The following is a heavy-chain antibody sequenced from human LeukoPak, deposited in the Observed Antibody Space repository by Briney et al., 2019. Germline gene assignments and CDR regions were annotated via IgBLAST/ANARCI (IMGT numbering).Heavy chain of an antibody. Sequence: SETLSLTCAVSGGSISGYFWSWSRQPPGKGLEWIGYICYTGSTIYTPSLRSRVTMSVDVSKNQFSLDLTSVTAADTAVYYCARHDPVGHFLRGMDVWGQGTTVTVSS. CDR3: ARHDPVGHFLRGMDV. J-gene: IGHJ6*02. D-gene: IGHD2/OR15-2a*01. V-gene: IGHV4-59*08. CDR2: ICYTGST. CDR1: GGSISGYF.